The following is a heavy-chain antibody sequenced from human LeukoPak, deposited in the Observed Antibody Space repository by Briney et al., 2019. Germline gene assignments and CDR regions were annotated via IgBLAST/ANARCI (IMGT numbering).Heavy chain of an antibody. J-gene: IGHJ4*02. CDR1: GFTFSSYS. CDR3: ARDGEQLVRFDY. Sequence: GGSLRLSRAASGFTFSSYSMNWDRQAPGKGLEWVSSISSSSSYIYYADSVKGRFTISRDNAKNSLYLQMNSLRAEDTAVYYCARDGEQLVRFDYWGQGTLVTVSS. V-gene: IGHV3-21*01. CDR2: ISSSSSYI. D-gene: IGHD6-6*01.